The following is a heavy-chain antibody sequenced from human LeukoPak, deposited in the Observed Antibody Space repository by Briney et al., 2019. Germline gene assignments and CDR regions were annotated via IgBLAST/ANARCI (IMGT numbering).Heavy chain of an antibody. CDR3: AREGRDGYNYDS. J-gene: IGHJ4*02. D-gene: IGHD5-24*01. Sequence: ASETLSLTCAVSGGSISSSKWWSWVRQPPGKGLEWIGEIYHSGSTNYNPSLKSRVTISVDKSKNQFSLKLSSVTAADTALYYCAREGRDGYNYDSWGQGTLITVSS. V-gene: IGHV4-4*02. CDR2: IYHSGST. CDR1: GGSISSSKW.